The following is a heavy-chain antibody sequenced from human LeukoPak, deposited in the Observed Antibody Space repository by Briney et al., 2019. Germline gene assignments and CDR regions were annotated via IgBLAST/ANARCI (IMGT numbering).Heavy chain of an antibody. J-gene: IGHJ4*02. CDR2: IKQDGSET. V-gene: IGHV3-7*05. CDR3: ANALGAHYFDY. Sequence: GGSLRLPCAASGFTFSNYWMIWLRQAPGKGLEWVANIKQDGSETYYVDSVRGRFSISRDNAKNSLYLQMNSLRAEDTAVYYCANALGAHYFDYWGQGTLVTVSS. D-gene: IGHD1-26*01. CDR1: GFTFSNYW.